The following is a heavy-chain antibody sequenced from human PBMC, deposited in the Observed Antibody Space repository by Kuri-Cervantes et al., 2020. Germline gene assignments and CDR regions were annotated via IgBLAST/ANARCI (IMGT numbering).Heavy chain of an antibody. CDR3: ARVGYCSGGSCYSWVDYYYYYMDV. J-gene: IGHJ6*03. Sequence: GESLKISCAASGFTFSTYAMSWVRQAPGKGLEWVSGINWNGGSSGYADSVKGRFTISRDNAKNSLHLQMNSLRAEDTALYYCARVGYCSGGSCYSWVDYYYYYMDVWGKGTTVTVSS. CDR1: GFTFSTYA. V-gene: IGHV3-20*04. CDR2: INWNGGSS. D-gene: IGHD2-15*01.